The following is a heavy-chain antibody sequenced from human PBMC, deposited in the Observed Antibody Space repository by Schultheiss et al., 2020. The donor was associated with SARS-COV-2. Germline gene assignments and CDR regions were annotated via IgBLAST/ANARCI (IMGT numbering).Heavy chain of an antibody. Sequence: GESLKISCAASGFTFSSYSMNWVRQAPGKGLEWVSAIGRESRNTFYADSVKGRFTISRDNAKNSLYLQMNSLRDEDTAVYYCAKDLSYDSSGYYLWGQGTLVTVSS. J-gene: IGHJ5*02. CDR1: GFTFSSYS. CDR2: IGRESRNT. D-gene: IGHD3-22*01. V-gene: IGHV3-21*01. CDR3: AKDLSYDSSGYYL.